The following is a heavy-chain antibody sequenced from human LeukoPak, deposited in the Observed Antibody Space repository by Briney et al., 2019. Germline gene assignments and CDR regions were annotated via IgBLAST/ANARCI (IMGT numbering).Heavy chain of an antibody. D-gene: IGHD3-22*01. J-gene: IGHJ1*01. CDR3: ARGPNSGYYFRDFGFQH. CDR2: IYYSGST. V-gene: IGHV4-59*01. Sequence: SETLSLTCTVSGGSISSYYWSWIRQPPGKGLDWIGYIYYSGSTNYNPSLKSRVTISVDTSKNQFSLKLSSVTAADTAVYYCARGPNSGYYFRDFGFQHWGQGTLVTVSS. CDR1: GGSISSYY.